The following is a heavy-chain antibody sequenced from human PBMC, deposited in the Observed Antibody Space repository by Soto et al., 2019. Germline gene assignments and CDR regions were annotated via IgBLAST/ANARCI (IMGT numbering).Heavy chain of an antibody. CDR1: GVSFSGYY. CDR3: ARVDPSTPHGASIYGP. CDR2: INHSGST. J-gene: IGHJ5*02. Sequence: PSETLSLTCAVYGVSFSGYYWSWIRQPPGKGLEWIGEINHSGSTNYNPSLKSRVTISVDTSKNQFSLKLSSVTAADTAVYYCARVDPSTPHGASIYGPWGQGTLVTVSS. V-gene: IGHV4-34*01. D-gene: IGHD2-8*01.